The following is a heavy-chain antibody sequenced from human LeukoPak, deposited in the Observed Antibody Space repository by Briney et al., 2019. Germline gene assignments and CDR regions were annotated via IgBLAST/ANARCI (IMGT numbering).Heavy chain of an antibody. D-gene: IGHD4-11*01. CDR3: AKAENDYSMDY. J-gene: IGHJ4*02. Sequence: PGGSLRLSCAASGFTFSSYAMSWVRRSPGKGLEWVSTIRGSGGSTYYADSVKGRFTISGDTSKNTLYLQMNSLRAEDTAVYYCAKAENDYSMDYWGQGTLVTVSS. CDR1: GFTFSSYA. V-gene: IGHV3-23*01. CDR2: IRGSGGST.